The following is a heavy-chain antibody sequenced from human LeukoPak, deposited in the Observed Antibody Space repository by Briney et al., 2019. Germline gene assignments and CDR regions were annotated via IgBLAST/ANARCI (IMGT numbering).Heavy chain of an antibody. J-gene: IGHJ4*02. D-gene: IGHD2-15*01. CDR3: AKGGYCSGGSCYRRYYFDD. CDR1: GFTFSTYG. CDR2: ISYDGSNK. V-gene: IGHV3-30*18. Sequence: GGSVRLSCAASGFTFSTYGMHWVRQAPGKGLEWVALISYDGSNKYYADSVKGRFTISRDNSKHTLYLEMNSLRAEDTAVYYCAKGGYCSGGSCYRRYYFDDWGQGSLVSVSS.